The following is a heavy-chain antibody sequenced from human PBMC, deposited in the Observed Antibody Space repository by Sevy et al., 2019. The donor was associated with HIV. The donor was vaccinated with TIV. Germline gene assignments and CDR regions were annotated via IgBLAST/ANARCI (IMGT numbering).Heavy chain of an antibody. CDR2: TYYRSKWYN. J-gene: IGHJ4*02. V-gene: IGHV6-1*01. CDR1: GDSVSSNNAA. D-gene: IGHD6-13*01. CDR3: ARDIAAVGTPSDFNY. Sequence: KQSQTLSLTCAISGDSVSSNNAAWHWIRQSPSRGLEWLGRTYYRSKWYNEYAVSVKSRITINPDTSKNQLSLQLNSVTPEDTAVYYCARDIAAVGTPSDFNYWGQGTLVTVSS.